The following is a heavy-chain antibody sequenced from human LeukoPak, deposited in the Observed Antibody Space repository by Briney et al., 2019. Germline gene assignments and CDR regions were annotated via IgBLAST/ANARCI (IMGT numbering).Heavy chain of an antibody. V-gene: IGHV3-23*01. J-gene: IGHJ4*02. CDR3: AKGPIPGFDY. CDR2: ISGSGGST. CDR1: GFTFSNAW. Sequence: GGSLRLSCAASGFTFSNAWMSWVRQAPGKGLEWVSAISGSGGSTYYADSVKGRFTISRDNSKNTLYLQMNSLRAEDTAVYYCAKGPIPGFDYWGQGALVTVSS.